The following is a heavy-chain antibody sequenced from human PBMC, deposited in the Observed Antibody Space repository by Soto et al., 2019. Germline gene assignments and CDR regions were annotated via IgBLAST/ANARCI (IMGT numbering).Heavy chain of an antibody. D-gene: IGHD5-18*01. CDR2: ITSSGSTT. CDR1: GFPFSDYY. V-gene: IGHV3-11*01. J-gene: IGHJ4*02. Sequence: VQLLESGGGLVQPGGSVRLSCEASGFPFSDYYMSWIRQAPGKGLEWVSSITSSGSTTYYTDSVKGRFTISRDNAKNSLYLQMNSLRAEDTAVYYCARERYSYGPYYFDYWGQGTLVTVSS. CDR3: ARERYSYGPYYFDY.